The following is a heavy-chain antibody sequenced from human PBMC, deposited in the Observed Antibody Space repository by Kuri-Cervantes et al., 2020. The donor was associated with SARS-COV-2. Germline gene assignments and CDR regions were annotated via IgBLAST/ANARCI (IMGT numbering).Heavy chain of an antibody. Sequence: GGSLRLSCAASGFTFSDYYMDWVRQAPGKGLEWVARMRKKVNNYSTEYAASVKGRFTISRHESQNSLDPQMNSLKTEDTAVYYCARDLGNGDYFMGDWGQGTLVTVSS. J-gene: IGHJ4*02. CDR1: GFTFSDYY. CDR2: MRKKVNNYST. V-gene: IGHV3-72*01. D-gene: IGHD4-17*01. CDR3: ARDLGNGDYFMGD.